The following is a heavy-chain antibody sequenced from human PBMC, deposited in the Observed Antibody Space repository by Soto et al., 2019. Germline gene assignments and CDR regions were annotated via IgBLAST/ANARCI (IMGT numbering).Heavy chain of an antibody. J-gene: IGHJ6*02. CDR1: GGSISSSSYY. V-gene: IGHV4-39*07. CDR3: ARDGGSGAARTHYYYYGMSDV. CDR2: IYYSGST. D-gene: IGHD6-6*01. Sequence: SETLSLTCIVSGGSISSSSYYWGWIRQPPGKGLEWIGSIYYSGSTNYNPSLKSRVTMSVDTSKNQFSLKLSSVTAADTAVNYCARDGGSGAARTHYYYYGMSDVWGQGTTVTVSS.